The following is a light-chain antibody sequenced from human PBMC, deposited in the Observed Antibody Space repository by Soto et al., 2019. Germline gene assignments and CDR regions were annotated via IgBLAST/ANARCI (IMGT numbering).Light chain of an antibody. Sequence: DIQMTQSPSSLSASIGDRVTITCRASQGISDYLARYQQRPGKVPKLLIYAASTLQSGVPSRFSASGSGTDFTLTISNLQPEDVATYYCQKYNSAPLTFGGGTKVDIK. CDR1: QGISDY. CDR2: AAS. CDR3: QKYNSAPLT. J-gene: IGKJ4*01. V-gene: IGKV1-27*01.